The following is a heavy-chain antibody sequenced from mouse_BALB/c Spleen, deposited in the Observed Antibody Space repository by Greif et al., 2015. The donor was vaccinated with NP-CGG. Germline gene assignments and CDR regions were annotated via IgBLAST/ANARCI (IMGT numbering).Heavy chain of an antibody. CDR2: ISDGGSYT. D-gene: IGHD2-10*02. V-gene: IGHV5-4*02. CDR3: ARDEYGNYVFAY. J-gene: IGHJ3*01. Sequence: EVKLVESGGGLVKPGGSLKLSCAASGFTFSDYYMYWVRQTPEKRLEWVATISDGGSYTYYPDSVKGRFTISRDNAKNNLYLQMSSLKSEDTAMYYCARDEYGNYVFAYWGQGTLVTVSA. CDR1: GFTFSDYY.